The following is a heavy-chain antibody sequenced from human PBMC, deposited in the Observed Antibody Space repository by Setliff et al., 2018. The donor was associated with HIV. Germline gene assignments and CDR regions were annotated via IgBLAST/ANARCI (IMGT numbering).Heavy chain of an antibody. CDR1: GGSFSGYY. CDR2: IFHSGST. D-gene: IGHD3-10*01. CDR3: ARVPFGSGSYYFDF. V-gene: IGHV4-34*12. Sequence: SETLSLTCAVYGGSFSGYYWNWIRQPPGKGLEWIGSIFHSGSTYYNPSLKSRVTMSVDTSENQFSLTLTSVTAADTAVYFCARVPFGSGSYYFDFWGQGTLVTVSS. J-gene: IGHJ4*02.